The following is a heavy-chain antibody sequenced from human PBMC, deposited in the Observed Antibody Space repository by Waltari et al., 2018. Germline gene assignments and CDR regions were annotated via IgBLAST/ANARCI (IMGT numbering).Heavy chain of an antibody. D-gene: IGHD3-10*01. Sequence: QVQLQESGPGLVKPSQTLSLTCTVFGGSISSGRYYWSWIRQPAGKGLGWIGHIYTSGSTNHHPAPQSRVAISIDTSKNQFSLKLSSVTAADTAVYYCARGLLWFGELKNFDYWGQGTLVTVSS. CDR2: IYTSGST. J-gene: IGHJ4*02. CDR1: GGSISSGRYY. CDR3: ARGLLWFGELKNFDY. V-gene: IGHV4-61*02.